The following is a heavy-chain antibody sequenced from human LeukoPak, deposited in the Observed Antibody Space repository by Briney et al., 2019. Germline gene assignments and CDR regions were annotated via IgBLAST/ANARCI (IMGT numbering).Heavy chain of an antibody. D-gene: IGHD3-22*01. J-gene: IGHJ4*02. V-gene: IGHV4-39*07. CDR3: ARGYPYNYYDSSGYYRLAHFDY. CDR1: GGSISSGSYY. CDR2: INHSGST. Sequence: SETLSLTCTVSGGSISSGSYYWSWIRQPPGKGLEWIGEINHSGSTNYNPSLKSRVTISVDTSKNQFSLKLSSVTAADTAVYYCARGYPYNYYDSSGYYRLAHFDYWGQGTLVTVSS.